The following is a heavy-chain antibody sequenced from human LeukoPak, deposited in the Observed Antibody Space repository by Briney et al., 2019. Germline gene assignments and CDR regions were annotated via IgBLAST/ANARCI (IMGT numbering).Heavy chain of an antibody. CDR2: INTDGTVT. CDR1: GFTFSKYW. Sequence: GGSLRLSCAPSGFTFSKYWMLWVRQARGKGLESVSRINTDGTVTTYADSVKGRFTVSRDNADNTMFLQMNSVRDEDTAVYYCATKQWLAPPPDSWGQGTPVTVSS. V-gene: IGHV3-74*01. J-gene: IGHJ4*02. D-gene: IGHD6-19*01. CDR3: ATKQWLAPPPDS.